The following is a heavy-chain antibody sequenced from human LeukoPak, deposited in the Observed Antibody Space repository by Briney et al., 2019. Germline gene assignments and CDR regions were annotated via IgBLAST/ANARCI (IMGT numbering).Heavy chain of an antibody. D-gene: IGHD6-6*01. CDR2: ISYDGSNK. V-gene: IGHV3-30*04. Sequence: GRSLRLSCAASGFTFSSYAMHWVRQAPGKGLEWVAVISYDGSNKYYADSVKGRFTISRDNSKNTLYLQMNSLRAEDTAVYYCARDPLAARMGAYYYYMDVWGKGTTVTVSS. CDR3: ARDPLAARMGAYYYYMDV. J-gene: IGHJ6*03. CDR1: GFTFSSYA.